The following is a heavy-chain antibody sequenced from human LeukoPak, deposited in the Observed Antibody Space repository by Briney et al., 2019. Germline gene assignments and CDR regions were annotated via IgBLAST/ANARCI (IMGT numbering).Heavy chain of an antibody. CDR1: GFTFSSYA. J-gene: IGHJ6*02. V-gene: IGHV3-30-3*01. CDR2: ISYDGSNK. CDR3: ARDQYYPRQFLEWFPPRYGMDV. D-gene: IGHD3-3*01. Sequence: PGRSLRLSCAASGFTFSSYAMHWVRQAPGKGLEWVAVISYDGSNKYYADSVKGRFTISRDNSKNTLYLQMNSLRAEDTAVYYCARDQYYPRQFLEWFPPRYGMDVWGQGTTVTVSS.